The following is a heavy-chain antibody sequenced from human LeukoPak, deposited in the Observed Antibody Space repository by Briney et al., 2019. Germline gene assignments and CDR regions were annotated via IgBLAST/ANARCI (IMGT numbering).Heavy chain of an antibody. D-gene: IGHD6-13*01. CDR3: ARDGQYSSSWYDY. Sequence: SETLSLTCTVSSGSISSYYWSWIRQPPGKGLEWIGYIYYTGSTNYNPSLKSRVTISVDTSKNQFSLKLSSVTAADTAVYYCARDGQYSSSWYDYWGQGTLVTVSS. CDR1: SGSISSYY. V-gene: IGHV4-59*01. J-gene: IGHJ4*02. CDR2: IYYTGST.